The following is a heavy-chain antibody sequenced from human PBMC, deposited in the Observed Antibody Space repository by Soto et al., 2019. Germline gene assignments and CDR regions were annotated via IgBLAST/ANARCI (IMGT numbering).Heavy chain of an antibody. CDR2: ISGSGGST. J-gene: IGHJ3*02. V-gene: IGHV3-23*01. CDR3: ANAPPAIPHLNDAFDI. CDR1: GFTFSSYA. Sequence: EVQLLESGGGLVQPGGSLRLSCAASGFTFSSYAMSWVRQAPGKGLEWVSAISGSGGSTYYADSVKGRFTISRDNSKNTLYLQMNSLRAEDTAVYYCANAPPAIPHLNDAFDIWGQGTMVTVSS. D-gene: IGHD2-2*01.